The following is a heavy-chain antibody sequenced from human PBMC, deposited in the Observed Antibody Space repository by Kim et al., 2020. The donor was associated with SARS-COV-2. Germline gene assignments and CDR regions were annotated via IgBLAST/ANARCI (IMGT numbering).Heavy chain of an antibody. V-gene: IGHV3-23*01. CDR3: ARPLTNAWDYYY. J-gene: IGHJ4*02. CDR2: IYGSGDTT. CDR1: GFTFSNYA. Sequence: GGSLRLSCAASGFTFSNYAMNWVRQAPGKGLEWVSDIYGSGDTTYYADSVRGRFTVSRDNSKNTLELQMNSLRAEYTAVSYCARPLTNAWDYYYWGQGTL. D-gene: IGHD1-26*01.